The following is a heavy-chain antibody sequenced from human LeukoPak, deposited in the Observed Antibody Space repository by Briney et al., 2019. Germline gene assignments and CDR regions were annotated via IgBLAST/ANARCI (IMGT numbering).Heavy chain of an antibody. Sequence: GGSLRLSCAASGFTFTNAWMNWVRQAPGKGLEWLGRIKRESDGGTTDYAAPVKDRFTISRDDSKSTVYLQMNSLRIEDTAVYYCTTHIRVTATADHWGQGTLVTVSS. J-gene: IGHJ4*02. CDR3: TTHIRVTATADH. CDR2: IKRESDGGTT. CDR1: GFTFTNAW. V-gene: IGHV3-15*07. D-gene: IGHD2-21*02.